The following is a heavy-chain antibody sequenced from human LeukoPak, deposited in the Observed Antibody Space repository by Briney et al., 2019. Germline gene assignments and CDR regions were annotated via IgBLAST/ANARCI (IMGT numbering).Heavy chain of an antibody. CDR3: ARGKIRFLEWLPSDY. CDR2: IYYSGST. J-gene: IGHJ4*02. CDR1: GGSISSSSYY. Sequence: SETLSLTCTVSGGSISSSSYYWGWIRQPPGKGLEWIGSIYYSGSTYYNPSLKSRVTISVDTSKNQFSLKLSSVTAADTAVYYCARGKIRFLEWLPSDYWGQGTLVTVSS. V-gene: IGHV4-39*07. D-gene: IGHD3-3*01.